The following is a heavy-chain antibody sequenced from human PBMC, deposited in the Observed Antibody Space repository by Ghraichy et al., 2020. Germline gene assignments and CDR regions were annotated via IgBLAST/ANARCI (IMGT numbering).Heavy chain of an antibody. V-gene: IGHV3-30*18. J-gene: IGHJ6*03. D-gene: IGHD6-13*01. CDR1: GFTFSSYG. CDR3: AKEEGEAAAAGTDYYYYYYMDV. CDR2: ISYDGSNK. Sequence: GGSLRLSCAASGFTFSSYGMHWVRQAPGKGLEWVAVISYDGSNKYYADSVKGRFTISRDNSKNTLYLQMNSLRAEDTAVYYCAKEEGEAAAAGTDYYYYYYMDVWGKGTTVTVSS.